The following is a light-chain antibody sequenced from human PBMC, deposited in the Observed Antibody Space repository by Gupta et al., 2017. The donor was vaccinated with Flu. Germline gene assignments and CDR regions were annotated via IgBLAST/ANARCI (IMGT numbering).Light chain of an antibody. CDR1: QSISSW. Sequence: PSTLSAYVGDRVTITCRASQSISSWLAWYQQKPGKAPNLLIYKASNLESGVPSRFSGSESGTEFTLTISSLQPDDFATYYCQQYNSYSLTFGGGTKVEI. V-gene: IGKV1-5*03. CDR2: KAS. J-gene: IGKJ4*01. CDR3: QQYNSYSLT.